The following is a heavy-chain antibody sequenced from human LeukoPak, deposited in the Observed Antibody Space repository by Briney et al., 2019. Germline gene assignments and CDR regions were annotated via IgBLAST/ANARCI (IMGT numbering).Heavy chain of an antibody. CDR1: GGTFISYG. J-gene: IGHJ6*02. Sequence: GASVKVSCKASGGTFISYGISWLRQAPGQGLEWMGGIIPIFGIANYAQKFQGRVTITADESTSTAYMELSSLRSEDTAVYYCARLSLAERFYYGMDVWGQGTTVTVSS. V-gene: IGHV1-69*13. D-gene: IGHD3-16*01. CDR2: IIPIFGIA. CDR3: ARLSLAERFYYGMDV.